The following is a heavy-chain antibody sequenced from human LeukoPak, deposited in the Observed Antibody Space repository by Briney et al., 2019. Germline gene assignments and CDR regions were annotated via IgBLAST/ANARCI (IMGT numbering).Heavy chain of an antibody. CDR3: TRGYCSGTSCFDY. V-gene: IGHV3-66*01. J-gene: IGHJ4*02. CDR1: GFTVRRYH. D-gene: IGHD2-2*01. CDR2: IYTAGST. Sequence: GGSLRLSCAASGFTVRRYHMLWVRDAPGKGLEWVSVIYTAGSTYYADSVKGRFTISRDSSMNTLYLQMNSLRAEDTAVYYCTRGYCSGTSCFDYWGQGTLVTVSS.